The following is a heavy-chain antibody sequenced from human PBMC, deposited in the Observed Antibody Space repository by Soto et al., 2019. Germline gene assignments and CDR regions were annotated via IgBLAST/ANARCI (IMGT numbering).Heavy chain of an antibody. V-gene: IGHV4-31*03. CDR3: ASGVLH. Sequence: QVQLQESGPGLVQPSQTLSLTCTVSGGSISSGGYYWSWIRQHPGTGLEWIGHISYSGSTYYNTSLQSRVTISVDTSRNQFSMRVNSLAAAATAVYYWASGVLHWGQGTLVTVSS. CDR2: ISYSGST. CDR1: GGSISSGGYY. J-gene: IGHJ4*01. D-gene: IGHD3-10*01.